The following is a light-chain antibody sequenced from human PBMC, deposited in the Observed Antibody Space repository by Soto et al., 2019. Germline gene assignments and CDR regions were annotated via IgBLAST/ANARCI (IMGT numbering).Light chain of an antibody. CDR3: SSYTTSNTRQIV. J-gene: IGLJ1*01. CDR1: SSDVSGYNY. V-gene: IGLV2-14*03. CDR2: DVS. Sequence: QSVLTQPASVSGSPGQSITISCTGTSSDVSGYNYVSWYQHHPGKAPKLMIFDVSNRPSGVSNRFSGSKSGNTASLTISGLQPEDEADYYCSSYTTSNTRQIVSGTGTKVTVL.